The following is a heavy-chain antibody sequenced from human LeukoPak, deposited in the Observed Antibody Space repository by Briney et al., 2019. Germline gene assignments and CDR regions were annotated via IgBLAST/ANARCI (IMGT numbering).Heavy chain of an antibody. CDR3: ARPVSSYDSSGYYGY. V-gene: IGHV5-51*01. J-gene: IGHJ4*02. D-gene: IGHD3-22*01. CDR1: GYSFTSYW. CDR2: IYPGDSDT. Sequence: GESLKISCKGSGYSFTSYWIGWVRQMPGKGLEWMGIIYPGDSDTRYSPSFQGQATISADKSISTAYLQWSSLKASDTAMYYCARPVSSYDSSGYYGYWGQGTLVTVSS.